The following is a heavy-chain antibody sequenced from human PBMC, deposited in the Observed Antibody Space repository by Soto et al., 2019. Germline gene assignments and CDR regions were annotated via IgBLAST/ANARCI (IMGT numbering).Heavy chain of an antibody. D-gene: IGHD6-6*01. CDR1: GDSISRGGYS. CDR3: ARGSSSYYDYGMDV. J-gene: IGHJ6*02. V-gene: IGHV4-30-2*01. Sequence: SETLSLTCAVSGDSISRGGYSWTWIRQPPGKALEWIGSIYDSGSTSYNPSLKSRVTISVDTSKNQFSLRLTSVTAADTAVYFCARGSSSYYDYGMDVWGQGTTVPSP. CDR2: IYDSGST.